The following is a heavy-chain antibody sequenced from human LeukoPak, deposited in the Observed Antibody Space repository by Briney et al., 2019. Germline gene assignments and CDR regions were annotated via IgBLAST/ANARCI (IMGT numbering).Heavy chain of an antibody. J-gene: IGHJ4*02. V-gene: IGHV3-23*01. D-gene: IGHD5-18*01. CDR1: GFTFSSYA. Sequence: GGSLGLSCAASGFTFSSYAMSWVRQAPGKGLEWVSAISGSGGSTYYADSVKGRFTISRDNSKNALYLQMNSLRAEDTAVYYCAKAGNSYGARVDYWGQGTLVTVSS. CDR3: AKAGNSYGARVDY. CDR2: ISGSGGST.